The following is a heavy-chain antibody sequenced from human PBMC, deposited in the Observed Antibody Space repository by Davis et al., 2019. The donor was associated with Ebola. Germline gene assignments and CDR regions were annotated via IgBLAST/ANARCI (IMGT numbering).Heavy chain of an antibody. J-gene: IGHJ3*02. V-gene: IGHV1-18*01. CDR2: ITPFRGNT. Sequence: AASVKVSCKASGYTFSRYSINWVRQAPGQGLEWMGWITPFRGNTKSAQKFQGRLSMTIDTSTSTVYMELRGLRSDDTAVYYCAKNNKPDIALAAGAFDIWGQGTVVTVSS. D-gene: IGHD2-8*01. CDR1: GYTFSRYS. CDR3: AKNNKPDIALAAGAFDI.